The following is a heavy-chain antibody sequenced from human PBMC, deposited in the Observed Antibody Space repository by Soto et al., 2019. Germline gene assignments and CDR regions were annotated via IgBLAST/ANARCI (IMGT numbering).Heavy chain of an antibody. D-gene: IGHD5-12*01. CDR3: AKRTDGYNVGLFDY. CDR2: ITDTGGDA. J-gene: IGHJ4*02. CDR1: GLTFGSRA. V-gene: IGHV3-23*01. Sequence: GGSLRLSCVASGLTFGSRAMTWVRQAPGEGLQWVSTITDTGGDAKYADSLEGRFTISRDNSKNKLYLQMHSLRAEDTAVYYCAKRTDGYNVGLFDYWGQGTLVTVSS.